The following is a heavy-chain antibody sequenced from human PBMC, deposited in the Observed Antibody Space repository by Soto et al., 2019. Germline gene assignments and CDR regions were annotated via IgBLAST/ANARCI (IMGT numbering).Heavy chain of an antibody. V-gene: IGHV4-39*02. CDR2: IYYSGST. J-gene: IGHJ4*02. D-gene: IGHD3-10*01. Sequence: PSETLSLTCTVSGGSISSSSYYWGWIRQPPGKGLEWIGSIYYSGSTYYNPSLKSRVTISVDTSKNQFSLKLSSVTAADTAVYYCARETDYYGSGSYYKKGSPGFDYWGQGTLVTVSS. CDR1: GGSISSSSYY. CDR3: ARETDYYGSGSYYKKGSPGFDY.